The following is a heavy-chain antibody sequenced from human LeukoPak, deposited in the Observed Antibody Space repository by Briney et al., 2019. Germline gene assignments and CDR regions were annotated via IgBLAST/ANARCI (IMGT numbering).Heavy chain of an antibody. Sequence: ASVKVSCKASGYSFISYQMHWVRQAPGQGLEWMGIINPTGGSTSHAQKFQGRVTMTRDTSTSTVYMELSSLRSEDTAVYYCARKGSSSCFDYWGQGTLVTVSS. CDR1: GYSFISYQ. J-gene: IGHJ4*02. V-gene: IGHV1-46*01. D-gene: IGHD6-6*01. CDR2: INPTGGST. CDR3: ARKGSSSCFDY.